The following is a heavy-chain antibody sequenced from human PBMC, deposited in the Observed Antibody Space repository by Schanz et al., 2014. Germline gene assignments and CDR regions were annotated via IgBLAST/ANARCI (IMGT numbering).Heavy chain of an antibody. V-gene: IGHV3-33*01. J-gene: IGHJ4*02. D-gene: IGHD3-10*01. Sequence: QLVESGGGVVQPGRSLRLSCAASGFTFSSYGMHWVRQAPGKGLEWVAVIWSDGSGKYYADSVKGRFTMSRDNSKNTLYLQMNSLRAEDTAVYYCARANYRRKINFDYWGRGTLVTVSS. CDR1: GFTFSSYG. CDR2: IWSDGSGK. CDR3: ARANYRRKINFDY.